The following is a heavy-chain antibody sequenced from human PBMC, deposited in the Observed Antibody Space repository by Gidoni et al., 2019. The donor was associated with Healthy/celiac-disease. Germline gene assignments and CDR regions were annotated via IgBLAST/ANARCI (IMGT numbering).Heavy chain of an antibody. Sequence: EVQLLESGGGLVQPGGSLRLSCAASGFTFRSYAMRWVRQAPGQGLEWVSAISGSGGSTYYADSVKGRFTISRDNSKNTLYLQMNSLRAEDTAVYYCAKEQTYYDYIWGSYRSVAFDYWGQGTLVTVSS. D-gene: IGHD3-16*02. J-gene: IGHJ4*02. CDR3: AKEQTYYDYIWGSYRSVAFDY. CDR1: GFTFRSYA. V-gene: IGHV3-23*01. CDR2: ISGSGGST.